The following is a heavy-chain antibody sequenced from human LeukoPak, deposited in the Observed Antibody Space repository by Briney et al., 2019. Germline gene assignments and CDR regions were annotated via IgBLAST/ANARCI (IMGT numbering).Heavy chain of an antibody. CDR2: SNSISGGT. D-gene: IGHD3-10*01. J-gene: IGHJ5*02. CDR1: GYTFTGYY. V-gene: IGHV1-2*02. Sequence: ASLTVSCTASGYTFTGYYMHWVRHSPRQALEWVGSSNSISGGTYYAQKFKGRVTMTRDTSISTAYMELSSLRSDDTAVYYCARGPLGRGDEFDPWGQGTLVTVSS. CDR3: ARGPLGRGDEFDP.